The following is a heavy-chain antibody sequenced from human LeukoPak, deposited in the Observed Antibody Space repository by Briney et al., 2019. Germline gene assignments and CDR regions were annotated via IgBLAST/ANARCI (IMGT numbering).Heavy chain of an antibody. D-gene: IGHD3-10*01. CDR1: GYTFTTYD. Sequence: GASVKVSCKASGYTFTTYDINWVRQAPGQGLEWMGRIIPILGIANYAQKFQGRVTITADKSTSTAYMELSSLRAEDTALYYCAKVFVKQRYGGWFDPWGQGTLVTVSS. J-gene: IGHJ5*02. CDR2: IIPILGIA. V-gene: IGHV1-69*04. CDR3: AKVFVKQRYGGWFDP.